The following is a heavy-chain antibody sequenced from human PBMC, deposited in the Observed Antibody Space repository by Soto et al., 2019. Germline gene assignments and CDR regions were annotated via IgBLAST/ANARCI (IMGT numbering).Heavy chain of an antibody. CDR2: IYWDDDK. CDR3: AHSLIVLVPAAERYYFDY. CDR1: GFSLSTSGVG. J-gene: IGHJ4*02. Sequence: QITLKESGPTLAKPTQTLTLTCTFSGFSLSTSGVGVGWIRQPPGKALEWLALIYWDDDKRYSPSLKSRLTITKDTSKNQVVLTMTNMDPVDTATYYCAHSLIVLVPAAERYYFDYWGQGTLVTVSS. D-gene: IGHD2-2*01. V-gene: IGHV2-5*02.